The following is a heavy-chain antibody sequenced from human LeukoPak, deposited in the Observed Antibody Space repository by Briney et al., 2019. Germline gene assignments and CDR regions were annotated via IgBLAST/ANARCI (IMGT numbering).Heavy chain of an antibody. Sequence: GGPLRLSCVASGFTFSTYDMHWVRQATGKGLEWVSAIDTAGDTYYPGSVKGRFTISRESAKNSLYLQMNSLTAGDTAVYYCARVLPRGGGDVFDIWGQGTMVTVSS. D-gene: IGHD4-23*01. V-gene: IGHV3-13*01. CDR2: IDTAGDT. CDR1: GFTFSTYD. J-gene: IGHJ3*02. CDR3: ARVLPRGGGDVFDI.